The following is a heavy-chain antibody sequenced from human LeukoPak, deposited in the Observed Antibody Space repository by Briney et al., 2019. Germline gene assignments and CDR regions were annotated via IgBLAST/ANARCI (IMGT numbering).Heavy chain of an antibody. CDR2: ISSSSSYI. Sequence: GGSLRLSCAASGFTFSGYSMNWVGQAPGKGLEWVSSISSSSSYIYYADSVKGRFTISRDNAKNSLYLQMNSLRAEDTALYYCARRNPGISYFDYWGQGTLVTVSS. CDR1: GFTFSGYS. J-gene: IGHJ4*02. V-gene: IGHV3-21*04. D-gene: IGHD3-10*01. CDR3: ARRNPGISYFDY.